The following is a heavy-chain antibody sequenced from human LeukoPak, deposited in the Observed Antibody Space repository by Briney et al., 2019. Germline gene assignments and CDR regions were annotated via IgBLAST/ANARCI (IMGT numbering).Heavy chain of an antibody. CDR3: ARQRGYYDSSGYSPWFDY. Sequence: SETLSLTCTVSGGSISSSSYYWGWIRQPPGKGLEWIGSIYYSGSTYYNPSLKSRVTISVDTSKNQFSLKLSSVTAADTAVYYCARQRGYYDSSGYSPWFDYWGQGTLVTVSS. J-gene: IGHJ4*02. D-gene: IGHD3-22*01. CDR2: IYYSGST. CDR1: GGSISSSSYY. V-gene: IGHV4-39*01.